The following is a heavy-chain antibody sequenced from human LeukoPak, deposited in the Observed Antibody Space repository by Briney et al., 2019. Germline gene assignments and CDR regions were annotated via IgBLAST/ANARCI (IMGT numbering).Heavy chain of an antibody. Sequence: GGSLRLSCAASGFTFSSYGMHWVRQDPGKGLEWVSGIGGSGGSTYYADSVKGRFTISRDNSKNTLFLQINSLRAEDTAVYYCAKDRAYYSNSEVVYWSQGTLVTVSS. D-gene: IGHD1-26*01. CDR1: GFTFSSYG. CDR2: IGGSGGST. CDR3: AKDRAYYSNSEVVY. J-gene: IGHJ4*02. V-gene: IGHV3-23*01.